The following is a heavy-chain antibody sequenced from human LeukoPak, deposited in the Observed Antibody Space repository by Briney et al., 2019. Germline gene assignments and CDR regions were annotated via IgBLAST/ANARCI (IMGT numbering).Heavy chain of an antibody. D-gene: IGHD1-26*01. V-gene: IGHV3-23*01. J-gene: IGHJ4*02. CDR3: ARDRGGSYDEPGPFDY. CDR2: ISGSGGST. CDR1: GFTFSSYA. Sequence: GGSLRLSCAASGFTFSSYAMSWVRQAPGKGLEWVSAISGSGGSTYYADSVKGRFTISRDNSKNTLYLQMNSLRAEDTAVYYCARDRGGSYDEPGPFDYWGQGTLVTVSS.